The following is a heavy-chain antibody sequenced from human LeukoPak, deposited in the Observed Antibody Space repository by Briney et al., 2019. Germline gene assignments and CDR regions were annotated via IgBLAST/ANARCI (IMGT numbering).Heavy chain of an antibody. CDR3: ARGIAVAGHYYYYGTDV. CDR1: GGTFSSYA. V-gene: IGHV1-69*13. J-gene: IGHJ6*02. Sequence: SVKVSCKASGGTFSSYAISWVRQAPGQGLEWMGGIIPIFGTANYAQKFQGRVTITADESTSTAYMELSSLRSEDTAVYYCARGIAVAGHYYYYGTDVWGQGTTVTVSS. CDR2: IIPIFGTA. D-gene: IGHD6-19*01.